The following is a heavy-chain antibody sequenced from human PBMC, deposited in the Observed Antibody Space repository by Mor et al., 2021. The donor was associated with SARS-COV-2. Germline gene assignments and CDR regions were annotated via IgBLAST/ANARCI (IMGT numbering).Heavy chain of an antibody. CDR2: INAGNGIT. D-gene: IGHD2-2*01. Sequence: APGQRLEWMGWINAGNGITKYSPKFQERVTITRDTSASTAYMELSSLRSEDTAVYYCARDHEKTSSSWNNWFDSWG. CDR3: ARDHEKTSSSWNNWFDS. V-gene: IGHV1-3*01. J-gene: IGHJ5*01.